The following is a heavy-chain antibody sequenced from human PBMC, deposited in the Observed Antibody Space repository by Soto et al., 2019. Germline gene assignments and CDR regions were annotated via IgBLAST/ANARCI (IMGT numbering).Heavy chain of an antibody. V-gene: IGHV3-48*03. J-gene: IGHJ6*02. CDR3: AGRDGHNRRKAPYYYYYYGMNV. D-gene: IGHD2-15*01. CDR2: IRTGGTTM. Sequence: GGSLRLSCAASGFTFSSYEMNWVRQAPGKGLEWISYIRTGGTTMYYADSVKGRFTISRDNAKNSLYLQMNSLTAEDTAVYYWAGRDGHNRRKAPYYYYYYGMNVWGQGTTVTVSS. CDR1: GFTFSSYE.